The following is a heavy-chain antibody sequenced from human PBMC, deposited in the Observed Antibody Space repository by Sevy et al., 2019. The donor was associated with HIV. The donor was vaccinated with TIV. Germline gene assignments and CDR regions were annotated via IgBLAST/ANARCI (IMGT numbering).Heavy chain of an antibody. CDR2: ITSITDGGTT. Sequence: GGSLRLSCAASGFTFSNAWMSWVRQAPGKGLEWVGRITSITDGGTTDYAAPVKGRFTSSRDDSKTTLYLQMNSLKTEDTAVYYCTTTRDYGDYAGGMDVWGQGTTVTVSS. CDR1: GFTFSNAW. CDR3: TTTRDYGDYAGGMDV. D-gene: IGHD4-17*01. V-gene: IGHV3-15*01. J-gene: IGHJ6*02.